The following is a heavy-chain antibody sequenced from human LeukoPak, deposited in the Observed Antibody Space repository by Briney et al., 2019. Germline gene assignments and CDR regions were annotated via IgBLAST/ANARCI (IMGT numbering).Heavy chain of an antibody. J-gene: IGHJ4*02. V-gene: IGHV3-23*01. CDR3: AKDSILGGDYSG. Sequence: GGSLRLSCAASGFTVSNNYMSWVRQAPGKGLEWVSAISGSGGSTYYADSVKGRFTISRDNSKNTLYLQMNSLRAEDTAVYYCAKDSILGGDYSGWGQGTLVTVSS. CDR1: GFTVSNNY. CDR2: ISGSGGST. D-gene: IGHD2-15*01.